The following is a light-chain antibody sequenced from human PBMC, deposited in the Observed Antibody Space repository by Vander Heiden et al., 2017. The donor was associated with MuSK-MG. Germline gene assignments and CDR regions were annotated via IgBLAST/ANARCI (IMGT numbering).Light chain of an antibody. CDR2: GSS. J-gene: IGKJ4*01. CDR3: QHRTNRPPLT. Sequence: DIALTQSPATLSLSPGDSATLSCRASQSVSSSLAWYQQKPGQAPRLLIYGSSDRATDIPDRFSGSGSGTDFTLTISSLEPGDSAVYYCQHRTNRPPLTFGGGTRVEIK. V-gene: IGKV3-11*01. CDR1: QSVSSS.